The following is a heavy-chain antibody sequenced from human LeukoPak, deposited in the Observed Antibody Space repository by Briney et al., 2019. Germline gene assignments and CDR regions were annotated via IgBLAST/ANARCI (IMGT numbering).Heavy chain of an antibody. V-gene: IGHV4-59*08. CDR2: IYHTGST. CDR3: ARVGNYDILDY. D-gene: IGHD3-9*01. CDR1: GGSIRSYF. Sequence: SETLSLTCTVSGGSIRSYFWSWIRLPPGKGLEWIGNIYHTGSTNSNPSLKSRVIMSVDTSKNQCSLKLRSVTAADTAVYYCARVGNYDILDYWGQGTLVAVSS. J-gene: IGHJ4*02.